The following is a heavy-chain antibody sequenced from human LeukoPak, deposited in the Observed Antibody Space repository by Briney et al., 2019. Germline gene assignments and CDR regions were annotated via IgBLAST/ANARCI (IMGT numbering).Heavy chain of an antibody. CDR3: ARDLISGDWTWDI. Sequence: ASVKVSCKTSGYTFTTYGITWVRQAPGQGLEWMGWISTYDGKTKYSQKVQGRITMTRDTSTSTVYMELSSLRSEDTAVYYCARDLISGDWTWDIWGQGTMVTVSS. D-gene: IGHD2-21*02. CDR1: GYTFTTYG. CDR2: ISTYDGKT. V-gene: IGHV1-18*01. J-gene: IGHJ3*02.